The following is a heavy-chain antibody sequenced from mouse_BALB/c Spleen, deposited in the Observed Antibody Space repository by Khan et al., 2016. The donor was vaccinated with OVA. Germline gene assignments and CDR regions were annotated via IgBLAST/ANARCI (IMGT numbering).Heavy chain of an antibody. J-gene: IGHJ4*01. CDR2: ISYSGRT. Sequence: VQLQQSGPGLVKHSQSLSLTCTVTGYSITSNYAWNWIRQFPGNKLEWMGYISYSGRTSYIPSLKSRISITRDTSKNQFFLQLNSVTTEDTATYYCARGNYYGYAMDYWGQGTSVTVSS. V-gene: IGHV3-2*02. CDR3: ARGNYYGYAMDY. D-gene: IGHD1-1*01. CDR1: GYSITSNYA.